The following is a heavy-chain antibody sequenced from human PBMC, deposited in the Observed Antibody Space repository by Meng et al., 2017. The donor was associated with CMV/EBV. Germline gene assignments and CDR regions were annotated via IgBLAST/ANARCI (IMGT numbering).Heavy chain of an antibody. Sequence: SGFTCSSYAMSWVRQAPGKGLEWVSAISGSGDSTYYADSVKGRFTISRDNSKNTLYLQMNSLRAEDTAVYYCAKDWRVFSSGWYVDWGQGTLVTVSS. CDR3: AKDWRVFSSGWYVD. V-gene: IGHV3-23*01. CDR2: ISGSGDST. J-gene: IGHJ4*02. CDR1: GFTCSSYA. D-gene: IGHD6-19*01.